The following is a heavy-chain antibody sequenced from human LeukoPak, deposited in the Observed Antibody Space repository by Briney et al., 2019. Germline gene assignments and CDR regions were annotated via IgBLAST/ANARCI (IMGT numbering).Heavy chain of an antibody. CDR3: ARDSGLRSLRYYFDY. D-gene: IGHD4-17*01. V-gene: IGHV4-59*01. J-gene: IGHJ4*02. CDR1: GRSISCYY. Sequence: SETLSLTCTVSGRSISCYYWSWIRQPAGKGLAWVGYVYYSESTNYNPSLKSRVTISVDTSKNQFSLKLSSVTAADTAVYYCARDSGLRSLRYYFDYWGQGTLVTVSS. CDR2: VYYSEST.